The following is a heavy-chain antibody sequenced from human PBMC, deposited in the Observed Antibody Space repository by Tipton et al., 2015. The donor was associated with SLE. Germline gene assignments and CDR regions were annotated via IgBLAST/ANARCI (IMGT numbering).Heavy chain of an antibody. CDR3: AVVTSGSHYYMDV. D-gene: IGHD6-6*01. J-gene: IGHJ6*03. V-gene: IGHV4-59*12. CDR2: IYYSGTT. Sequence: TLSLTCTVSGGSITNYYWNWIRQSPGKGLEWIGYIYYSGTTKYNPSLKSRVTMSLDTSKNQFSLNLNSVTAADTAVYYCAVVTSGSHYYMDVWGKGTTVTVSS. CDR1: GGSITNYY.